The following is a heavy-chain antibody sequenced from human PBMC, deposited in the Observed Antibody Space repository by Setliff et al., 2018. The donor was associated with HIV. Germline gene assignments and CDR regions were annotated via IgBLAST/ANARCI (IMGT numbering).Heavy chain of an antibody. CDR2: IYYSGST. CDR1: GGSISSYY. D-gene: IGHD3-22*01. V-gene: IGHV4-59*12. CDR3: AREFYHCDSSDYYSDYYYYYMDV. J-gene: IGHJ6*03. Sequence: PSETLSLTCTVSGGSISSYYWSWIRQPPGKGLEWIGYIYYSGSTNYNPSLKSRVTISVDTSKNQFSLKLRSVTAADTAVYYCAREFYHCDSSDYYSDYYYYYMDVWGKGTTVTVSS.